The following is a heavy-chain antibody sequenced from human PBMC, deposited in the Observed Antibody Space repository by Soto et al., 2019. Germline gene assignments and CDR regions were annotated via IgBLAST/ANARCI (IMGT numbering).Heavy chain of an antibody. Sequence: GGSLRLSFAASGFILSTYTMNWVRQAPGKRLEWVSSIDISSSYIYYADSVKGRFTIPRDNAKNSLYLQMNSLRAEDTAVYYCARYGSSNWFDSWGQGTLVTVS. CDR3: ARYGSSNWFDS. CDR2: IDISSSYI. J-gene: IGHJ5*01. CDR1: GFILSTYT. D-gene: IGHD6-6*01. V-gene: IGHV3-21*01.